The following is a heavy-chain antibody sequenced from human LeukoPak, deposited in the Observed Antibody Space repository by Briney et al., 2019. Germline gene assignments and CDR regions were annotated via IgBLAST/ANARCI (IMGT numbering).Heavy chain of an antibody. J-gene: IGHJ4*02. CDR3: ARAVVVPAGVYYFDY. D-gene: IGHD2-2*01. V-gene: IGHV1-46*01. CDR1: GYTFTNYY. CDR2: INPNGGST. Sequence: ASVKVSCKASGYTFTNYYIHWVRQAPGQGLEWVGLINPNGGSTGYAQRFQGRVTVTTDTSTSTVYMELRSLRSDDTAVYYCARAVVVPAGVYYFDYWGQGTLVTVSS.